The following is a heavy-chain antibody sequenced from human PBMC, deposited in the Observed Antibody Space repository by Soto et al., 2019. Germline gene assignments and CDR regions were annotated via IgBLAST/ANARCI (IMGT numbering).Heavy chain of an antibody. CDR2: INPNSGGT. CDR3: ARGSVKVRGVIPAHYFDY. CDR1: GYTFTGYY. D-gene: IGHD3-10*01. J-gene: IGHJ4*02. V-gene: IGHV1-2*04. Sequence: QVQLVQSGAEVKKPGASVKVSCKASGYTFTGYYMHWVRQAPGQGLEWMGGINPNSGGTNYAQKVQGWVTMNRDTYISTAYMELSRLRSDDTAVYYCARGSVKVRGVIPAHYFDYWGQGTLVTVSS.